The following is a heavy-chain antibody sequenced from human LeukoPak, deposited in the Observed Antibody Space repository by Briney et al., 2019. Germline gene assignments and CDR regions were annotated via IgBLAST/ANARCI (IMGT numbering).Heavy chain of an antibody. CDR2: INHSGST. D-gene: IGHD4-17*01. CDR3: ARGLDYGDYISPHFDY. CDR1: GGSFSGYY. Sequence: ASETLSLTCAVYGGSFSGYYWSWIRQPPGKGLEWIGEINHSGSTNYNPSLKSRVTISVDTSKNQFSLKLSSVTAADTAVYYCARGLDYGDYISPHFDYWGQGTLVTVSS. V-gene: IGHV4-34*01. J-gene: IGHJ4*02.